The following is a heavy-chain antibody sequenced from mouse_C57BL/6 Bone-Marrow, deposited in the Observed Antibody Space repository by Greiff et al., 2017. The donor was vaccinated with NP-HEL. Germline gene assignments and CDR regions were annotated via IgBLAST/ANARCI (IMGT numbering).Heavy chain of an antibody. CDR1: GYTFTDYE. Sequence: QVQLQQSGAELVRPGASVTLSCKASGYTFTDYEMNWVKQTPVHGLEWIGAIDPETGGTAYNQKFKGKAILTADKSSSTAYMELRSLTSEDSAVYYCTRSGSYFDYWGQGTTLTVSS. CDR2: IDPETGGT. V-gene: IGHV1-15*01. CDR3: TRSGSYFDY. D-gene: IGHD3-2*02. J-gene: IGHJ2*01.